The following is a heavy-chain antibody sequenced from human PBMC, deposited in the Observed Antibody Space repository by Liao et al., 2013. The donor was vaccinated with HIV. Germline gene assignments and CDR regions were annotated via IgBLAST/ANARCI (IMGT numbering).Heavy chain of an antibody. CDR3: AREKITMVRGVINLFAFDI. D-gene: IGHD3-10*01. V-gene: IGHV4-4*07. CDR1: GGGISSYY. CDR2: IYTSGST. Sequence: QVQLQESGPGLVKPSETLSLTCTVSGGGISSYYWSWIRQPAGKGLEWIGRIYTSGSTNYNPSLKSRVTMSVDTSKNQFSLKLSSVTAADTAVYYCAREKITMVRGVINLFAFDIWGQGTMVTVSS. J-gene: IGHJ3*02.